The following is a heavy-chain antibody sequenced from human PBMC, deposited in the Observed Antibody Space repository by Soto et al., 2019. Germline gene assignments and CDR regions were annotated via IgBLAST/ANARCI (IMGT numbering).Heavy chain of an antibody. CDR3: ARFNGYCISTSCYAPHWFDP. D-gene: IGHD2-2*01. CDR2: VSAYNGNT. CDR1: GYAFACYC. Sequence: GASVKVCCKASGYAFACYCLSWLRHAPGQGLEWMGWVSAYNGNTNYAQKLQGRVTMTTDTSTSTAYMELRSLRSDDTAVYYCARFNGYCISTSCYAPHWFDPWGQGTLVTVSS. V-gene: IGHV1-18*01. J-gene: IGHJ5*02.